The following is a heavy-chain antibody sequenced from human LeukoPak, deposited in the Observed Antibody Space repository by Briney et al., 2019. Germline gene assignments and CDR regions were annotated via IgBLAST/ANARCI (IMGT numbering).Heavy chain of an antibody. D-gene: IGHD3-22*01. Sequence: PSETLSLTCTVSGGSISSYYWSWIRQPTGKGLVWIGYIYYSGSTNYNPSLKSRVTISVDTSKNQFSLKLSSVTAADTAVYYCASDGGNYYDSSGYYYLGYWGQGTLVTVSS. J-gene: IGHJ4*02. CDR3: ASDGGNYYDSSGYYYLGY. V-gene: IGHV4-59*01. CDR2: IYYSGST. CDR1: GGSISSYY.